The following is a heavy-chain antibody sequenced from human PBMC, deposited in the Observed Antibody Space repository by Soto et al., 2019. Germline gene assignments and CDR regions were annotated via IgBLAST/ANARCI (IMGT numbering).Heavy chain of an antibody. CDR2: IKHDGSEK. V-gene: IGHV3-7*01. CDR1: GFTFSDSW. D-gene: IGHD2-2*01. J-gene: IGHJ6*02. CDR3: ARDRGCSSTSCYAPYYYYGMDV. Sequence: PGGSLRLSCAASGFTFSDSWMDWVRQAPGKGPGWVANIKHDGSEKNYVVSVKGRFTISRDNSKNTLYLQMNSLRAEDTAVYYCARDRGCSSTSCYAPYYYYGMDVWGQGTTVTVSS.